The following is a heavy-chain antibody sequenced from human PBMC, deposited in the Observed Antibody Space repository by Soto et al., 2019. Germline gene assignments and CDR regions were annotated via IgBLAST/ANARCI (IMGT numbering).Heavy chain of an antibody. D-gene: IGHD3-3*01. V-gene: IGHV3-23*01. Sequence: EVHLLESGGGLVQAGGSLRLSCAASGFTFSNYAMSWVRQAPGKGLEWVSGISGSGGRTSYADSVKGRLTISRDNFKNTLYLQMNSLRAEDTAIYYCAKPPGTSFGSGSYYYYYGMDVWGQGTTVTVSS. CDR3: AKPPGTSFGSGSYYYYYGMDV. CDR2: ISGSGGRT. J-gene: IGHJ6*02. CDR1: GFTFSNYA.